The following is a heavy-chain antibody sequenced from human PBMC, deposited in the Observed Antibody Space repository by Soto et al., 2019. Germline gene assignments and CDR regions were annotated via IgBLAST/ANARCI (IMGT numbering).Heavy chain of an antibody. J-gene: IGHJ4*02. V-gene: IGHV1-69*05. CDR3: ARGTWDSSGWYTFPFDY. CDR1: GGTLSSYA. Sequence: PVTVSCTSSGGTLSSYAISWVRQAPEQGLEWMGVIIPIFGTANYAQKFQGRVTLTRDTSTNTVSMELSSLRSEDTAVYYCARGTWDSSGWYTFPFDYWGQGTVVTVSS. D-gene: IGHD6-19*01. CDR2: IIPIFGTA.